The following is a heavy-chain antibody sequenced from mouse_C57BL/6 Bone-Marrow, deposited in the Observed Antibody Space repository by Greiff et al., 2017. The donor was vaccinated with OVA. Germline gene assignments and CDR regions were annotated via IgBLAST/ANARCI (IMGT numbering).Heavy chain of an antibody. CDR2: IHPNSGST. CDR3: TPSYYDLDY. J-gene: IGHJ2*01. CDR1: GYTFTSYW. V-gene: IGHV1-64*01. D-gene: IGHD2-4*01. Sequence: QVQLQQSGAELVKPGASVKLSCKASGYTFTSYWMHWVKQRPGQGLEWIGMIHPNSGSTNYNEKFKSKATLTVDKSSSTAYMQLSSLTSEDSAVYYCTPSYYDLDYWGQGTTLTVSS.